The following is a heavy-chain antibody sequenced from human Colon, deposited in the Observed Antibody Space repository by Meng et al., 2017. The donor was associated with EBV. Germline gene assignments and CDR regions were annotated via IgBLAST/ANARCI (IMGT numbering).Heavy chain of an antibody. Sequence: QGQRQAFGPRLVKPSEILALTFAVSGGSISSYNWWSWVRLAPGKGLEWIGEIYHSGSTNSNPSLRSRLTLSVDKSKNQISLKLTSVTAADTALYYCAKVQSSGRFSWFDPWGQGTLVTVSS. CDR2: IYHSGST. J-gene: IGHJ5*02. CDR1: GGSISSYNW. V-gene: IGHV4-4*02. D-gene: IGHD3-10*01. CDR3: AKVQSSGRFSWFDP.